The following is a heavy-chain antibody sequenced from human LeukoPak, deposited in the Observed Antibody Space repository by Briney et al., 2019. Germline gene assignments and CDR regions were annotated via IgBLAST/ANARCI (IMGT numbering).Heavy chain of an antibody. Sequence: GGSLRLSCAASGFTFSSYGMHWVRQAPGTGLEWVAFIRYDGGNKYYADSVKGRFTISRDNSKNTLYLQMNNLRPEDTAVYNCAKDQSPGHYYDSSGYFDYWGQGTLVTVSS. V-gene: IGHV3-30*02. D-gene: IGHD3-22*01. J-gene: IGHJ4*02. CDR1: GFTFSSYG. CDR2: IRYDGGNK. CDR3: AKDQSPGHYYDSSGYFDY.